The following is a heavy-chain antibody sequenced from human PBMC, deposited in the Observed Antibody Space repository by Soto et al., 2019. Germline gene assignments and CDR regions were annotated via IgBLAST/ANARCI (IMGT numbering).Heavy chain of an antibody. CDR3: AKDRRAGGNSAFYFDF. J-gene: IGHJ4*02. CDR2: ISATGGGT. V-gene: IGHV3-23*01. D-gene: IGHD3-16*01. CDR1: GFKSSNYA. Sequence: GGSMRLSCAASGFKSSNYAMSGVRQAPGKGLEWVSLISATGGGTYYADSVKGRFTISRDNSHNTLYLQVHSLTAEDTAVYYCAKDRRAGGNSAFYFDFLGQGAQVTVSS.